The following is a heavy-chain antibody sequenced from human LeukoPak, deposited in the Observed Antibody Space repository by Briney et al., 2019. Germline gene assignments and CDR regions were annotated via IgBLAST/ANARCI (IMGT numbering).Heavy chain of an antibody. V-gene: IGHV1-18*01. J-gene: IGHJ4*02. Sequence: ASVKVSCKASGYTFTSYGISWVRQAPGRGLAGMGWISAYNGNTNYAQKLQGRVTMTTDTSTSTAYMELRSLRSDDTAVYYCARAKVYYYDRLDYWGQGTLVTVSS. D-gene: IGHD3-22*01. CDR2: ISAYNGNT. CDR1: GYTFTSYG. CDR3: ARAKVYYYDRLDY.